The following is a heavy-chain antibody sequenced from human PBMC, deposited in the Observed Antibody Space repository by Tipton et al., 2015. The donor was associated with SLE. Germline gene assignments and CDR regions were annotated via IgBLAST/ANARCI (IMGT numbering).Heavy chain of an antibody. D-gene: IGHD3-10*01. Sequence: TLSLTCTASGGSISGGSYYWSWIRQPAGKGLEWIGRMYTSGSTNYNPSLKSRVTISVDTSKNQFSLKLSSVTAADTAMYYCARGGYNTNSYVAYWGQGTLVTVSS. CDR2: MYTSGST. CDR1: GGSISGGSYY. CDR3: ARGGYNTNSYVAY. J-gene: IGHJ4*02. V-gene: IGHV4-61*02.